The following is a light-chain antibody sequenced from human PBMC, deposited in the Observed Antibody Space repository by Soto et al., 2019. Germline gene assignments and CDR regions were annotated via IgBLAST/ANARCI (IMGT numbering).Light chain of an antibody. CDR3: QQHNSYPLT. V-gene: IGKV1-5*03. J-gene: IGKJ1*01. Sequence: DIKMTQSPSTLSASVGDRVTITCRASQSISTWLAWYQQKPGKAPKLLIYTASNLERGVPSRFSGSGSGTEFTLTISSLQPDDFATYYCQQHNSYPLTFGHGNKVEIK. CDR2: TAS. CDR1: QSISTW.